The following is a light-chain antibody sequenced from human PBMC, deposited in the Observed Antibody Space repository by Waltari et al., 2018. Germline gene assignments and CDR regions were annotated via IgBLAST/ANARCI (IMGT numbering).Light chain of an antibody. CDR2: YKSDSDK. CDR1: SGINVGTYR. Sequence: QAVLTQPSSLSASPGASASLTCTLRSGINVGTYRIYWYQQKPGSPPQYLLRYKSDSDKQQGSGVPSRFSGSKDAAANAGILLISGLQSEDEADYDCMIWHSSAYVFGGGTKLTVL. CDR3: MIWHSSAYV. J-gene: IGLJ3*02. V-gene: IGLV5-45*03.